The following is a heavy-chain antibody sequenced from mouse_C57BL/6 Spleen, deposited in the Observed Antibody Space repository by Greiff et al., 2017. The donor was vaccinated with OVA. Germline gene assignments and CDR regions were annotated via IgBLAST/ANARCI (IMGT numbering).Heavy chain of an antibody. Sequence: VQLQQPGAELVMPGASVKLSCKASGYTFTSYWMHWVKQRPGQGLEWIGEIDPSDSDTNYNQKFKGKSTFTVDKSSSTAYMQLSSLTSEDSAVYYYAFGYDGFAYWGQVTLVTVSA. J-gene: IGHJ3*01. D-gene: IGHD2-2*01. V-gene: IGHV1-69*01. CDR1: GYTFTSYW. CDR3: AFGYDGFAY. CDR2: IDPSDSDT.